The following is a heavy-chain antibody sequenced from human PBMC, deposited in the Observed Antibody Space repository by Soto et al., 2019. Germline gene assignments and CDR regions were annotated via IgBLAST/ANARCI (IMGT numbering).Heavy chain of an antibody. CDR3: ARVYCSTTTCHVQAFDS. J-gene: IGHJ4*02. CDR2: ISSAGDAF. Sequence: EVQLVESGGGLAQPGGSLRLSCAASGFTFSSYEMNWVRQAPGKTLEWVSYISSAGDAFYYADFVKRRFTISRDNAKNSLFLQMNSLRVEDTAVYYCARVYCSTTTCHVQAFDSWGQGTLVTVSS. CDR1: GFTFSSYE. D-gene: IGHD2-2*01. V-gene: IGHV3-48*03.